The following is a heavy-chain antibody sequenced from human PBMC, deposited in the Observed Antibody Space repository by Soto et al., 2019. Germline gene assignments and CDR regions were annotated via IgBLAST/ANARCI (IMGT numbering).Heavy chain of an antibody. V-gene: IGHV3-72*01. J-gene: IGHJ3*02. CDR2: SGNKANSDTT. CDR3: TRGYSGIDIYAFDI. CDR1: GSTLSDHY. Sequence: ESGGGLVQPGGSLRLSCAASGSTLSDHYVDWVRQAPGKGLEWVGRSGNKANSDTTEYGSSVKGRFTISRDDSKNSMYLQMNSLKTEDTAVYYCTRGYSGIDIYAFDIWGQGTLVTVSS. D-gene: IGHD1-26*01.